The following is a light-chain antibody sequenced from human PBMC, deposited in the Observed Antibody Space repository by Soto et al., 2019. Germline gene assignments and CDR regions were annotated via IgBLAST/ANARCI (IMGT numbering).Light chain of an antibody. V-gene: IGKV3-20*01. CDR3: QQYGSSPRFT. Sequence: EIVLTQSPGTLSLSPGERATLSCRASQSVSSSYLAWYQQKPGQAPRLLIYGASSRATGIPDRFSGSGSGTAFTLTISRLEPEDLAVYYCQQYGSSPRFTFGPGTKVDIK. J-gene: IGKJ3*01. CDR1: QSVSSSY. CDR2: GAS.